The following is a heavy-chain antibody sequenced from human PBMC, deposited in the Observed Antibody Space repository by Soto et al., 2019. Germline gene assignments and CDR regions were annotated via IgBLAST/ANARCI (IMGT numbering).Heavy chain of an antibody. Sequence: QVQLVQSGAEVKKPGSSVKVSCKASGGTFSSYAISWVRQAPGQGLEWMGGIIPIFGTANYAQKFQGRVTITADESTSTAYMGLSSLRSEDTAVYYCARVRVRFLEWLGSEGWGQGTLVTVS. D-gene: IGHD3-3*01. V-gene: IGHV1-69*12. CDR1: GGTFSSYA. J-gene: IGHJ4*02. CDR3: ARVRVRFLEWLGSEG. CDR2: IIPIFGTA.